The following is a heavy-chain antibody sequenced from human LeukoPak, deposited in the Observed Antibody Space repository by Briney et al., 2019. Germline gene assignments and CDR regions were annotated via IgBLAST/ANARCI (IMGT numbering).Heavy chain of an antibody. Sequence: RPSETLSLTCTVSGGSVSSGSYYWSWIRQPPGKGLEWIGYIYYSGSTNCNPSLKSRVTISVDTSKNQFSLKLSSVTAADTAVYYCARTVRYFDWSPPYGMDVWGKGTTVTVSS. J-gene: IGHJ6*04. CDR2: IYYSGST. D-gene: IGHD3-9*01. V-gene: IGHV4-61*01. CDR1: GGSVSSGSYY. CDR3: ARTVRYFDWSPPYGMDV.